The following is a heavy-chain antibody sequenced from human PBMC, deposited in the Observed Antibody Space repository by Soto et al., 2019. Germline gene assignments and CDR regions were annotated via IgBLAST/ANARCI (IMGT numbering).Heavy chain of an antibody. Sequence: PSETLSLTCAVCGGSVRGYYWSWIRQPPVKELEWIGEINHSGSTNYNPSLKSRVTISVDTSKNQFSLKLSSVTAADTAVYYCAREGVVAYSSGYSFDYWGQGTLVTVSS. V-gene: IGHV4-34*01. CDR3: AREGVVAYSSGYSFDY. CDR2: INHSGST. CDR1: GGSVRGYY. D-gene: IGHD3-22*01. J-gene: IGHJ4*02.